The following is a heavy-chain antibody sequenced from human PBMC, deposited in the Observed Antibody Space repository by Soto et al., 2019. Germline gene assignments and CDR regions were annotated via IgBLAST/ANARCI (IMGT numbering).Heavy chain of an antibody. V-gene: IGHV2-5*01. CDR3: AHSKYSSGFLTS. J-gene: IGHJ5*02. CDR1: GFSLSVYGVR. Sequence: SGPTLVNPTQTLTLTCSFSGFSLSVYGVRVIWFRQPPGETLEWLARIHWNDDKRYSPYLKSRLTITKDTSKNQVVLTLTNLDPLDTGTYFCAHSKYSSGFLTSWGQGILVTVSS. D-gene: IGHD3-22*01. CDR2: IHWNDDK.